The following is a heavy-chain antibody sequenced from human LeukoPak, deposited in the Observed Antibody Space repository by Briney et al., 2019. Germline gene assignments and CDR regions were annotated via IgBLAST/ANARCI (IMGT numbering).Heavy chain of an antibody. Sequence: PGGSLRLSCAASGFTFNSFGMHWVRQAPGKGLEWVAVISYDGSNKYYADSVKGRLTISRDNSKNTLYLQLNSLRAEDTAVYYCAKSEGVLRYFDWPIGFDYWGQGTLVTVSS. J-gene: IGHJ4*02. D-gene: IGHD3-9*01. CDR2: ISYDGSNK. CDR3: AKSEGVLRYFDWPIGFDY. V-gene: IGHV3-30*18. CDR1: GFTFNSFG.